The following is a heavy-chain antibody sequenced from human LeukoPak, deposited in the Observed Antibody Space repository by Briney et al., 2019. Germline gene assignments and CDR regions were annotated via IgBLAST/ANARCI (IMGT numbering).Heavy chain of an antibody. CDR1: GDSVSSNSAA. J-gene: IGHJ4*02. CDR3: ARGLTLTRTPFDY. V-gene: IGHV6-1*01. CDR2: TYYRSKWYN. Sequence: SQTLSLTCAISGDSVSSNSAAWNWIRQSPSRGLEWLGRTYYRSKWYNDYAVSVKSRITINPDTSKNQFSLQLSSVNSEDTAVYYCARGLTLTRTPFDYWGQGTLVTVSS. D-gene: IGHD3-16*01.